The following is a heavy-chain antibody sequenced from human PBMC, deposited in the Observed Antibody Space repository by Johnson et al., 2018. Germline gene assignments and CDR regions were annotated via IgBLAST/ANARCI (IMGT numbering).Heavy chain of an antibody. CDR2: FDPEDDKL. V-gene: IGHV1-24*01. J-gene: IGHJ6*03. D-gene: IGHD4-17*01. Sequence: VQLVETGAEVKKPGASVKVSCKVSGDTLTELSMHWVRQAPGKGLEWMGGFDPEDDKLTYAQKFQGRVTMPEDTSTNTAYMELRSLKSEDPAIYYWATARTDYVDYGGYFYYMDVWGKGTTVTVSS. CDR3: ATARTDYVDYGGYFYYMDV. CDR1: GDTLTELS.